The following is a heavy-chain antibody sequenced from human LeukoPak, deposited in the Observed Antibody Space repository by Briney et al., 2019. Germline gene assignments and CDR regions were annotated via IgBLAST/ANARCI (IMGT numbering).Heavy chain of an antibody. D-gene: IGHD6-13*01. CDR3: ARRSSSSWYYFDY. Sequence: PGGSLRLSRAGSGFTFSSYEMNWVRQAPGKGLEWVSYISSSGSTIYYADSVKGRFTISRDNAKNSLYLQMNSLRAEDTAVYYCARRSSSSWYYFDYWGQGTLVTVSS. CDR2: ISSSGSTI. J-gene: IGHJ4*02. CDR1: GFTFSSYE. V-gene: IGHV3-48*03.